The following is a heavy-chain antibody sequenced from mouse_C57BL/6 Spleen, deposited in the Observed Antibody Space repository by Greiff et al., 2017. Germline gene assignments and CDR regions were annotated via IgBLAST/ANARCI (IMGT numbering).Heavy chain of an antibody. Sequence: QVQLQQPGAELVKPGASVKMSCKASGYTFTSYWITWVKQRPGQGLEWIGDIYPGSGSTNYNEEFKSKATLTVDTSSSTAYMQLSSLTSEDSAVYYCARDYYGSSYPFDYWGQGTTLTVSS. CDR1: GYTFTSYW. CDR3: ARDYYGSSYPFDY. CDR2: IYPGSGST. D-gene: IGHD1-1*01. J-gene: IGHJ2*01. V-gene: IGHV1-55*01.